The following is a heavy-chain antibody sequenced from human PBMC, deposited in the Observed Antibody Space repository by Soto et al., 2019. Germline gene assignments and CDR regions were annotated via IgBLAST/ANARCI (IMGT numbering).Heavy chain of an antibody. CDR2: ISGSGSST. V-gene: IGHV3-23*01. D-gene: IGHD6-19*01. CDR1: GFTFSSYV. Sequence: EVQLLESGGGLVQPGWSLRLSCAASGFTFSSYVMSWVRQVPGKGLEWVSGISGSGSSTYYTDAVKARFTISRDNSKNTRNLQMNRLRAEDTAVYDCAKDPNYSSGKGWFDPWGQGTLVTVSS. J-gene: IGHJ5*02. CDR3: AKDPNYSSGKGWFDP.